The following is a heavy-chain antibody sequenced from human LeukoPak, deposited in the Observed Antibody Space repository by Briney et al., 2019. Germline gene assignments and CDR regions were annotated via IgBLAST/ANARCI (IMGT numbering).Heavy chain of an antibody. J-gene: IGHJ4*02. V-gene: IGHV4-59*01. D-gene: IGHD6-19*01. CDR2: IYYSGST. CDR3: ASGYSSGWYAIFDY. Sequence: PSETLSLTCTVSGGSISSYYWSWVRQPPGKGLEWIGYIYYSGSTNYNPSLKSRVTISVETSKNQFSLKLSSVTAADTAVYYCASGYSSGWYAIFDYWGQGTLVTVSS. CDR1: GGSISSYY.